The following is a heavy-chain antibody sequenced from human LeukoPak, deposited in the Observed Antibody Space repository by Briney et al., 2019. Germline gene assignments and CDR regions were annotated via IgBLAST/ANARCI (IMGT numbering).Heavy chain of an antibody. J-gene: IGHJ3*02. D-gene: IGHD3-22*01. V-gene: IGHV3-30-3*01. CDR2: ISYDGANN. CDR3: ARAGDSSGYYPYGVFDI. Sequence: GRSLRLSCAASGFAFSNYAMHWVRQAPGKGLEWVAFISYDGANNYYADSVKGRFTISRDYSKNTLYLQMNSLRAEDTAVYYCARAGDSSGYYPYGVFDIWGQGTMVTVSS. CDR1: GFAFSNYA.